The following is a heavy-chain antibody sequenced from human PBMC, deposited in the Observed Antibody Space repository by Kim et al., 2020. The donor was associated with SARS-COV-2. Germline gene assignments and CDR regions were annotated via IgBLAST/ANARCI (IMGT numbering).Heavy chain of an antibody. D-gene: IGHD3-10*01. CDR1: GGSISSGCCS. Sequence: SETLSLTCAVSGGSISSGCCSWSWIRQPPGQGLEGIVYLYHSGNTYYTPSLKSRVTISVDRSQNQFSLKLSAVTAAATAVYYCARVGYGSGSNYGMDVWGQGTTVTVSS. J-gene: IGHJ6*02. CDR3: ARVGYGSGSNYGMDV. CDR2: LYHSGNT. V-gene: IGHV4-30-2*01.